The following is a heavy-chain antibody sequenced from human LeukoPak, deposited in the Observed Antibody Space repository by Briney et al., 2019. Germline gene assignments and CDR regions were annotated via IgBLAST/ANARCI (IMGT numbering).Heavy chain of an antibody. Sequence: ASVKVSCKASGGTFSSYAISWVRQAPGQELEWMGRIIPILGIANYAQKFQGRVTITADKSTSTAYMELSSLRSEDTAVYYCARGPTAMVLSDYWGQGTLVTVSS. J-gene: IGHJ4*02. CDR3: ARGPTAMVLSDY. V-gene: IGHV1-69*04. CDR1: GGTFSSYA. CDR2: IIPILGIA. D-gene: IGHD5-18*01.